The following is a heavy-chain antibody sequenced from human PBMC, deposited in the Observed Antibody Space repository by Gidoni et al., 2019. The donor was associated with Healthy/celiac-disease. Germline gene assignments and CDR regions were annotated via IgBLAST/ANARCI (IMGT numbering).Heavy chain of an antibody. D-gene: IGHD6-6*01. V-gene: IGHV3-7*01. CDR2: IKPDGSEK. CDR3: ARDPAEKYSSSYYYYGMDV. J-gene: IGHJ6*02. Sequence: EVQLVESGGGLVQPGGSLRLACAASGCTCSSYWMSWVRQAPGKGLEGVANIKPDGSEKSYLDSVKGRFTISRDNAKNSLYLQMNSLRAEDTAVYYCARDPAEKYSSSYYYYGMDVWGQGTTVTVSS. CDR1: GCTCSSYW.